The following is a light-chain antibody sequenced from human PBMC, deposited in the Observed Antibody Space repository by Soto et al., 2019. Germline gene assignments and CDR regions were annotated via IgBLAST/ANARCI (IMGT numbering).Light chain of an antibody. V-gene: IGLV2-14*01. CDR1: GSDVGAYTY. CDR3: SSYTSSSTVV. Sequence: QSALTQPASVSGSPGQSITISCTGTGSDVGAYTYVAWYQQYPGQAPKIIVHDVINRPSGASNRFSGSKSGNTASLTISGLQAEDEADYYCSSYTSSSTVVFGGGTKLTVL. CDR2: DVI. J-gene: IGLJ2*01.